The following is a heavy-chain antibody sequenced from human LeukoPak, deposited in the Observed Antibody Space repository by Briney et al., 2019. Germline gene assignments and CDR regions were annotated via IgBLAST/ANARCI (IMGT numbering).Heavy chain of an antibody. V-gene: IGHV5-51*01. CDR1: GYRFTTTW. D-gene: IGHD2-21*02. Sequence: GESLKISCEASGYRFTTTWIGWVRQMPGKGLEWMGFIYPADSETRYSPSFQGQVTISADMSISTAYLEWHSLKASDTAMYYCARQGGDPRNLGDAFDIWGQGTVVSVSS. J-gene: IGHJ3*02. CDR3: ARQGGDPRNLGDAFDI. CDR2: IYPADSET.